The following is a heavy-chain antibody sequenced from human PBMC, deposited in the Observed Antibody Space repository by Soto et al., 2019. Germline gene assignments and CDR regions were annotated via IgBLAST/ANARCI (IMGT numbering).Heavy chain of an antibody. V-gene: IGHV4-34*01. CDR1: GGYFSGYY. CDR3: ARGTYYYGSGSYYRGWFDP. CDR2: INHSGST. D-gene: IGHD3-10*01. J-gene: IGHJ5*02. Sequence: SETLSLTCAVYGGYFSGYYWSWIRQPPGKGLEWIGEINHSGSTNYNPSLKSRVTISLDTSKNQFSLKLSSVTAADTAVYYCARGTYYYGSGSYYRGWFDPWGQGTLVTVSS.